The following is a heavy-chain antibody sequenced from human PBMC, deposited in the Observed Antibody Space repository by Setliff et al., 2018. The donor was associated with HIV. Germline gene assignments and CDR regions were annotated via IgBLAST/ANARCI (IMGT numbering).Heavy chain of an antibody. D-gene: IGHD2-15*01. CDR3: AIRREVVVATTRRGLDI. CDR1: GYTFTTYD. J-gene: IGHJ3*02. CDR2: MNPNSGNT. Sequence: ASVKVSCKASGYTFTTYDINCVRQAAGQGLERMGWMNPNSGNTGYAQRFQGRLTMTRNTSISTAYMELNSLMSEDTAVYFCAIRREVVVATTRRGLDIWGQWTMVTVSS. V-gene: IGHV1-8*02.